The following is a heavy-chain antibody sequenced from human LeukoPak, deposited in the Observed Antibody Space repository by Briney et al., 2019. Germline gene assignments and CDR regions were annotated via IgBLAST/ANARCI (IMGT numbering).Heavy chain of an antibody. J-gene: IGHJ4*02. Sequence: SETLSLTCNVDTINNYHWCWVRQSAGAGLEWIGRVHTTTGNTFANPTLWGRVSVSVDTARNQFVLKLTSMTAADTAVYHCAREIRNIAEYYFDYWGQGVPVTVSS. V-gene: IGHV4-4*07. D-gene: IGHD1-14*01. CDR2: VHTTTGNT. CDR1: DTINNYH. CDR3: AREIRNIAEYYFDY.